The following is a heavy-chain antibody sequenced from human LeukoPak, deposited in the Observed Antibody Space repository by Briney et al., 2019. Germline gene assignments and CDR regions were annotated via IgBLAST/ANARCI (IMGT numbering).Heavy chain of an antibody. Sequence: SETLSLTCTVSGGSISSYYWGWIRQPPGKGLEWIGSIYYSGSTYYNPSLKNRVTISVDTSKNQFSLKLSSVTAADTAVYYCARVDDSSGYFNYWGQGTLVTVSS. CDR2: IYYSGST. V-gene: IGHV4-39*07. CDR1: GGSISSYY. J-gene: IGHJ4*02. D-gene: IGHD3-22*01. CDR3: ARVDDSSGYFNY.